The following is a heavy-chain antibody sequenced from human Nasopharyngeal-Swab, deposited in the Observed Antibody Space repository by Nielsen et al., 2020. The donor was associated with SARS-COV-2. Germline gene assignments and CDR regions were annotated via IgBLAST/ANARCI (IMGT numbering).Heavy chain of an antibody. Sequence: GKSLKISCAASGFTFDDYAMHWVRQAPGKGLEWVSGISWNSGSIGYADSVKGRFTISRDNAKNSLYLQMNSLRAEDTALYYCAKASNPAVAGDFDYWGQGTLVTVSS. D-gene: IGHD6-19*01. J-gene: IGHJ4*02. V-gene: IGHV3-9*01. CDR3: AKASNPAVAGDFDY. CDR2: ISWNSGSI. CDR1: GFTFDDYA.